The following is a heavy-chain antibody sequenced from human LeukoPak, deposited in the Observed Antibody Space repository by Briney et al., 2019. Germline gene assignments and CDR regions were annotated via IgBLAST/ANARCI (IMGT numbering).Heavy chain of an antibody. CDR2: VHQGGSEK. CDR1: GFTFSTYW. J-gene: IGHJ4*02. Sequence: GGSLGLSCAASGFTFSTYWMTWVRQTPGKGLEWVANVHQGGSEKYYWDSVKGRFTIFRDNAQNSLYLHMNSLRVEDTGVYYCTRDTGGSGSYPDFCGRGTLVTVSS. V-gene: IGHV3-7*01. CDR3: TRDTGGSGSYPDF. D-gene: IGHD1-26*01.